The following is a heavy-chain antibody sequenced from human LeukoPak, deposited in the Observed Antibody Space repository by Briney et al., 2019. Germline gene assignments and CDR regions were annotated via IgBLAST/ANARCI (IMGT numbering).Heavy chain of an antibody. J-gene: IGHJ5*02. CDR3: ARQAWYCSSTSCSLNWFDP. Sequence: SVKVSRKASGGTFSSYAISWVRQAPAQGLEWMGGIIPIFGTANYAQKFQGRVTITADESTSTAYMELSSLRSEDPAVDYCARQAWYCSSTSCSLNWFDPWGQGTLVTVSS. D-gene: IGHD2-2*01. CDR1: GGTFSSYA. CDR2: IIPIFGTA. V-gene: IGHV1-69*13.